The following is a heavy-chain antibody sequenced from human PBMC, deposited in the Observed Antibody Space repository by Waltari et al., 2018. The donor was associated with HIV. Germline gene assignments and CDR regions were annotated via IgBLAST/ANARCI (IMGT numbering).Heavy chain of an antibody. J-gene: IGHJ4*02. Sequence: QVQLVQSGAEVKKPGASVKVSCKASGYTFTGYYMHWVRQAPGQGLEWMGWINPNSGGTNYAQKFQGRVTMTRDTSISTAYMELSRLRSDDTAVYYCARDYNEPATAAYYFDYWGQGTLVTVSS. V-gene: IGHV1-2*02. CDR2: INPNSGGT. CDR3: ARDYNEPATAAYYFDY. D-gene: IGHD3-10*01. CDR1: GYTFTGYY.